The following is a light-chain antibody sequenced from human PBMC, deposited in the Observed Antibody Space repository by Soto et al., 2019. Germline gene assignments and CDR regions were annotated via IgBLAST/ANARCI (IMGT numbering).Light chain of an antibody. CDR3: LQQNTHPRT. Sequence: DIQMTQSPSSLSASVGDRVTITCRASQGIRNALGWYQRKPGKAPKRLIYGTSSFQSGVPPRFSGSGSGTEFTLTISSLQPEDFATYYCLQQNTHPRTFGQGTKVEIK. V-gene: IGKV1-17*01. J-gene: IGKJ1*01. CDR2: GTS. CDR1: QGIRNA.